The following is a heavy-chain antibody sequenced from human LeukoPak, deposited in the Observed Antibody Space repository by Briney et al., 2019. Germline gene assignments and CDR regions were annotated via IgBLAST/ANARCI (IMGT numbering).Heavy chain of an antibody. CDR2: MHPNSGDT. J-gene: IGHJ4*02. CDR3: ARGRLNGNVDF. V-gene: IGHV1-8*01. Sequence: SGYTFTXYXXXXXXQXXXXGXXXMGWMHPNSGDTGYAHNLQGRITITRDSSTATVFMELSSLRSEDTAMYYCARGRLNGNVDFWGQGTLVTVSS. CDR1: GYTFTXYX. D-gene: IGHD1-20*01.